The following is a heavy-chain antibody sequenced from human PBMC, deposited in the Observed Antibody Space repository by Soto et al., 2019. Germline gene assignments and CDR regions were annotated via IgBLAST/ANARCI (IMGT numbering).Heavy chain of an antibody. D-gene: IGHD3-3*01. CDR3: ARDVAGYDFWSGYYINGGSNWFAP. CDR2: INSDGSST. Sequence: EVQLVESGGGLVQPGGSLRLSCAASGFTFSSYWMHWVRQAPGKGLVWVSRINSDGSSTSYADSVKGRFTISRDNAKNTLYLQMNSLRAEDTAVYYCARDVAGYDFWSGYYINGGSNWFAPWGQGTLVTVSS. CDR1: GFTFSSYW. J-gene: IGHJ5*02. V-gene: IGHV3-74*01.